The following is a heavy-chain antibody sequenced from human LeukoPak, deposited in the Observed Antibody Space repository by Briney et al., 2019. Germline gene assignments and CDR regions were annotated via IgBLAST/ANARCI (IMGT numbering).Heavy chain of an antibody. Sequence: PGGSLRLSCAASGFTLSSYSMNWIRQAPGKGLEWVSSISRSTSYIYYADSVKGRFTISKDNAKNSLYLQMNSLRAEDTAVYYCARAGGSTVSHSDYWGQGALVTVSS. CDR3: ARAGGSTVSHSDY. V-gene: IGHV3-21*01. J-gene: IGHJ4*02. D-gene: IGHD4-17*01. CDR1: GFTLSSYS. CDR2: ISRSTSYI.